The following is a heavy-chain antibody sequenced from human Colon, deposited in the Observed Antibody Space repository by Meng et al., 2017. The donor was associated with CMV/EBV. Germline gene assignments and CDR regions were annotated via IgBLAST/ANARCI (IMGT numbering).Heavy chain of an antibody. CDR1: GFTFSSYA. CDR2: ISDTGDST. D-gene: IGHD3-3*01. V-gene: IGHV3-23*01. Sequence: GESLKISCAASGFTFSSYAMTWVRQAPGKGLEWVSVISDTGDSTIYADSVKGRFTISRDNSKNTLYLQMNSLRADDTAVYYCAKPRHPYYDVRSAFWDWGQGTLVTVSS. CDR3: AKPRHPYYDVRSAFWD. J-gene: IGHJ4*02.